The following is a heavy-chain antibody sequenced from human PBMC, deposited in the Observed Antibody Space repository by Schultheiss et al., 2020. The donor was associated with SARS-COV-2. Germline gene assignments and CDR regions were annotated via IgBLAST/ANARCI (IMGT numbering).Heavy chain of an antibody. D-gene: IGHD3/OR15-3a*01. Sequence: GESLKISCAASGFTFSSYAMSWVRQAPGKGLEWVSGISGSGATTYYADSVKGRFTISRDNSKNTLYLQMNSLRAEDTAVYYCARARLDRDFDYWGQGTLVTVSS. CDR1: GFTFSSYA. CDR2: ISGSGATT. CDR3: ARARLDRDFDY. V-gene: IGHV3-23*01. J-gene: IGHJ4*02.